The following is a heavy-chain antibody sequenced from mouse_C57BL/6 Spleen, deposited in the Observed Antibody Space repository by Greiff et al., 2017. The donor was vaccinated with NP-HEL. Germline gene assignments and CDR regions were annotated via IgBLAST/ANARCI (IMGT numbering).Heavy chain of an antibody. CDR3: ARGDYYGTLVDY. D-gene: IGHD2-1*01. Sequence: VKLMESGAELARPGASVKLSCKASGYTFTSYGISWVKQRTGQGLEWIGEIYPRSGNTYYNEKFKGKATLTADKSSSTAYMELRSLTSEDSAVYFCARGDYYGTLVDYWGQGTSVTVSS. J-gene: IGHJ4*01. V-gene: IGHV1-81*01. CDR2: IYPRSGNT. CDR1: GYTFTSYG.